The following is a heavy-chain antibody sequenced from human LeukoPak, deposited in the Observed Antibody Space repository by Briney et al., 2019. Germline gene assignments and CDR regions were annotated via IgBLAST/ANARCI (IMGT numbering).Heavy chain of an antibody. V-gene: IGHV3-30*02. CDR3: AKEDGWYSSRPNYFDY. CDR2: IRYDGSNK. Sequence: GGSLRLSCAASGFTFSSYGMHWVRQAPGKGLEWVTFIRYDGSNKYYTDSVKARFTISRDNSKNTLYLQMNSLRAEDTAVYYCAKEDGWYSSRPNYFDYWGQGTLVTVSS. J-gene: IGHJ4*02. D-gene: IGHD6-13*01. CDR1: GFTFSSYG.